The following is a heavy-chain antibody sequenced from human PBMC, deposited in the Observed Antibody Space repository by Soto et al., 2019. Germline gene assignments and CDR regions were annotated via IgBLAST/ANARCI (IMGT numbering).Heavy chain of an antibody. J-gene: IGHJ4*02. Sequence: SETLSLTCTVSGDSGTSYHHYWSWIRQPPGKGLEWIGYIDYRGITNYNPSLKSRVTITVDKSRNQFSLMLNSVTFGDTAVYYCARTALGGGYWGQGTLGTGS. CDR3: ARTALGGGY. V-gene: IGHV4-61*01. CDR2: IDYRGIT. D-gene: IGHD3-16*01. CDR1: GDSGTSYHHY.